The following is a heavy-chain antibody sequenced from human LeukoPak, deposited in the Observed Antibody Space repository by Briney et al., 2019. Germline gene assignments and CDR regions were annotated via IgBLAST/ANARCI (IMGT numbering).Heavy chain of an antibody. CDR2: IDANNGDT. CDR3: ARDPSSVTLYFFDY. V-gene: IGHV1-2*02. J-gene: IGHJ4*02. Sequence: ASVKISCKASGYTFRGNYIHWLRQAPGQGLEWMGWIDANNGDTKSAQKFQGRVTMSRDTSISTAYMDLSSLSPDDAAVYYCARDPSSVTLYFFDYWGQETLVTVSS. CDR1: GYTFRGNY. D-gene: IGHD4-11*01.